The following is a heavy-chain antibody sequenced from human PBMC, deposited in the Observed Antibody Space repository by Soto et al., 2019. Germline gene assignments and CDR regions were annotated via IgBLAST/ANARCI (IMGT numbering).Heavy chain of an antibody. CDR3: ASSAAAGTVYYYYGMDV. D-gene: IGHD6-13*01. CDR2: IIPILGIA. Sequence: QVQLVQSGAEVKKPGSSVKVSCKASGGTFSSYTISWVRQAPGQGLEWMGRIIPILGIANYAQKFQGRVTITADKSTSTAYMELSSLRSEDTAVYYCASSAAAGTVYYYYGMDVWGQGTTVTVSS. V-gene: IGHV1-69*02. CDR1: GGTFSSYT. J-gene: IGHJ6*02.